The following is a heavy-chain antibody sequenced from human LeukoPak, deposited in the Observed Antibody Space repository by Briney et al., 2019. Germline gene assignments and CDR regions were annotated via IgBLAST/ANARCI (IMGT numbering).Heavy chain of an antibody. Sequence: PGGSLRLSCAASGFTFSSYAMHWVRQAPGKGLEWVAVISYDGSNKYYADSVKGRFTISRDNSKNTLYLQMNSLRAEDTAVYHCARDPWYDSSGYYDYWGQGTLVTVSS. CDR2: ISYDGSNK. V-gene: IGHV3-30-3*01. CDR3: ARDPWYDSSGYYDY. D-gene: IGHD3-22*01. CDR1: GFTFSSYA. J-gene: IGHJ4*02.